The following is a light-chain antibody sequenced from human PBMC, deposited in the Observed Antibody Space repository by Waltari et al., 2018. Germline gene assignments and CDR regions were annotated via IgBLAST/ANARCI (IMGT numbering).Light chain of an antibody. CDR1: QTIDY. Sequence: QLTQSPSSLSASVGDRATITCRASQTIDYLSWYQHKPGEAPKLLMYETSTLQSGVPTRFSGSKFGTTFILTISSLQPEDFATYFCQPNYDTPRTFGQGTKVDIK. CDR3: QPNYDTPRT. V-gene: IGKV1-39*01. CDR2: ETS. J-gene: IGKJ2*02.